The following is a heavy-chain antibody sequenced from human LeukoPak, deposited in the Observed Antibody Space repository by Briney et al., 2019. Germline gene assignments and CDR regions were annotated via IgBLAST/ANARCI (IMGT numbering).Heavy chain of an antibody. Sequence: GSLRLSCAASGLPFSNYGMGWIRQAPGKGLEWVSGTSGSGGTTYYADSVKGRFTISRDSSKSTLYLQMNSLRAEDTAVYYCVKPIVGTLRGFDYWGQGTLLTVSS. CDR2: TSGSGGTT. V-gene: IGHV3-23*01. D-gene: IGHD1-26*01. CDR1: GLPFSNYG. J-gene: IGHJ4*02. CDR3: VKPIVGTLRGFDY.